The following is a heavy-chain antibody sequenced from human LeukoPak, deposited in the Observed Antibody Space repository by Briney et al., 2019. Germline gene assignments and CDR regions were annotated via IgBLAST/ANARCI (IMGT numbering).Heavy chain of an antibody. CDR2: INSDGSST. Sequence: PGGSLRLYCAASGFTFSSYWMHWVRQAPGKGLVWVSRINSDGSSTSYADSVKGRFTISRDNAKNTLYLQMNSLRAEDTAVYYCAREGDFWSVNRESFDYWGQGTLVTVSS. D-gene: IGHD3-3*01. V-gene: IGHV3-74*01. CDR3: AREGDFWSVNRESFDY. CDR1: GFTFSSYW. J-gene: IGHJ4*02.